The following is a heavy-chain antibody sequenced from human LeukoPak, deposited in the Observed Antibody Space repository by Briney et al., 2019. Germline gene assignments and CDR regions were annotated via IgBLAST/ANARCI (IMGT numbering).Heavy chain of an antibody. Sequence: PGGSLRLSCAASGFTFSSYEMNWVRQAPEKGLEWVSYISSSGSTIYYADSVKGRFTISRDNAKNSLYLQMNSLRAEDTAVYYCATSTGQLLGGVDYWGQGTLVTVSS. CDR3: ATSTGQLLGGVDY. J-gene: IGHJ4*02. CDR1: GFTFSSYE. D-gene: IGHD2-2*01. V-gene: IGHV3-48*03. CDR2: ISSSGSTI.